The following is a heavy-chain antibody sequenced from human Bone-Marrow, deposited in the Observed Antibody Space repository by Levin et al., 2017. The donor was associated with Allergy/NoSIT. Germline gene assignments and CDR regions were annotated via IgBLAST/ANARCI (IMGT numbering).Heavy chain of an antibody. CDR1: GGSTSNYY. Sequence: SETLSLTCTVSGGSTSNYYWNWIRQPPGKALEWIGYIYHTGSASYNPSLKSRLNISLDTSKQQFSLRLTSVTAADTAMYFCARGLGVIPTASNWFDPWGPGTLVTVSS. J-gene: IGHJ5*02. V-gene: IGHV4-59*01. CDR2: IYHTGSA. CDR3: ARGLGVIPTASNWFDP. D-gene: IGHD2-2*01.